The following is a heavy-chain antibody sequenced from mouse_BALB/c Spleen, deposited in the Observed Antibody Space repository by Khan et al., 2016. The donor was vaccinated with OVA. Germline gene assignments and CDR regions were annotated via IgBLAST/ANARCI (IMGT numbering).Heavy chain of an antibody. CDR3: ALPSYDPRDFDV. CDR2: IAPANGNT. J-gene: IGHJ1*01. V-gene: IGHV14-3*02. D-gene: IGHD2-3*01. Sequence: VQLQQSGAALVKPGASVDLSCTASGFNIKDTYIHWVKQRPEQGLEWIGRIAPANGNTKYDPKFPGKATITADTSSNTSYLRLSSLTSEDTAVYFWALPSYDPRDFDVWGAGTTVTVSS. CDR1: GFNIKDTY.